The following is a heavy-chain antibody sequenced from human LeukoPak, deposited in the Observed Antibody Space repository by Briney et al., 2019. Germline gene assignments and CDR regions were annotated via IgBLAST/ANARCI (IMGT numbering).Heavy chain of an antibody. D-gene: IGHD3-9*01. J-gene: IGHJ4*02. Sequence: SETLSLTCAVSGGSISSGGYSWSWIRQPPGKGLEWIGYIYHSGSTYYNPSLKSRVTISVDRSKNQFSLKLSSVTAADTAVYYCARGYYEILTGKTEPYYFDYWGQGTLVTVSS. V-gene: IGHV4-30-2*01. CDR3: ARGYYEILTGKTEPYYFDY. CDR2: IYHSGST. CDR1: GGSISSGGYS.